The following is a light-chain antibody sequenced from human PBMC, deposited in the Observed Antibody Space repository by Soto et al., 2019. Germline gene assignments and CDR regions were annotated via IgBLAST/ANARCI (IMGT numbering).Light chain of an antibody. CDR3: SSYTSSSTLNYA. J-gene: IGLJ1*01. CDR2: EVS. V-gene: IGLV2-14*01. CDR1: SSDVGGYNY. Sequence: QFVLTQPASVSGSPGQSITISCTGTSSDVGGYNYVSWYQQHPGKAPKLMIYEVSNRPSGVSNRFSGSKSGNTASLTISGLQAEDEADYYCSSYTSSSTLNYAFGTGTKVTVL.